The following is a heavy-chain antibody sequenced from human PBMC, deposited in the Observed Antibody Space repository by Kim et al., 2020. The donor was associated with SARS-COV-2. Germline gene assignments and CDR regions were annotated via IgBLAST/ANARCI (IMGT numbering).Heavy chain of an antibody. CDR2: INAGNGNT. CDR1: GYTFTSYA. Sequence: ASVKVSCKASGYTFTSYAMHWVRQAPGQRLEWMGWINAGNGNTKYSQKFQGRVTITRDTSASTAYMELSSLRSEDTAVYYCARAWPGYSSSWYAFDYWGQGTLVTVSS. CDR3: ARAWPGYSSSWYAFDY. V-gene: IGHV1-3*01. D-gene: IGHD6-13*01. J-gene: IGHJ4*02.